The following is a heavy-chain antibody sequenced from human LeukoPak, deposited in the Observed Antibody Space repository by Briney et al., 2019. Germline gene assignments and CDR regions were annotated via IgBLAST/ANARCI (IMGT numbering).Heavy chain of an antibody. CDR2: IIDSGTT. CDR1: GGSFSGYF. J-gene: IGHJ3*02. D-gene: IGHD2-2*02. V-gene: IGHV4-34*12. CDR3: ATLYLVNAFDI. Sequence: SETLSLTCGVSGGSFSGYFWTWIRQPPGKGLEWIGEIIDSGTTNYNPSLESRVAMSVDTSKNQVSLRLSSVTAADTAVYYCATLYLVNAFDISGPGTLVTVSS.